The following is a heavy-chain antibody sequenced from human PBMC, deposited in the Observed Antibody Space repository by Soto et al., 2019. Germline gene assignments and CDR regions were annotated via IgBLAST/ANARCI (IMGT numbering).Heavy chain of an antibody. Sequence: EVQMVESGGGLTQPGGSLRLSCAASGFIFSNYAMNWVRQAPGKGLEWLSWVGRDINTAYADSVKARFTISRDNAKNSVYLQMNSLRDEDTAVYYCARDAQWSFDYWGQGALVAVSS. CDR1: GFIFSNYA. D-gene: IGHD6-19*01. V-gene: IGHV3-48*02. CDR2: VGRDINTA. CDR3: ARDAQWSFDY. J-gene: IGHJ4*02.